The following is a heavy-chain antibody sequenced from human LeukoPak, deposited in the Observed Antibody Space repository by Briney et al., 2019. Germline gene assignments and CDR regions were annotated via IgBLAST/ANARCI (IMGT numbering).Heavy chain of an antibody. D-gene: IGHD6-6*01. Sequence: GGSLRLSCAVSGFTFTSYWMSWVRQAPGKGLEWVANIKQDGSEEYYVDSVKGRFTISRDNAKNSLYLQMNSLRAEDTAVYYCAREGAIAAQIHYYYYYMDVWGKGTTVTVSS. V-gene: IGHV3-7*01. CDR2: IKQDGSEE. CDR1: GFTFTSYW. J-gene: IGHJ6*03. CDR3: AREGAIAAQIHYYYYYMDV.